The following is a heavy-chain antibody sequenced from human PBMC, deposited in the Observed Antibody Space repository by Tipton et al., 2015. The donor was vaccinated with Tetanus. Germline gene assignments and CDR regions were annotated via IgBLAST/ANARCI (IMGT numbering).Heavy chain of an antibody. CDR3: PRVAGYSSDRSLTWRFGGGIAFDI. D-gene: IGHD6-19*01. CDR1: GYTFTSYA. J-gene: IGHJ3*02. CDR2: INTNTGNP. Sequence: QLVQSGSELKKPGASVKVSCKASGYTFTSYAMNWVRQAPGQGLEWMGCINTNTGNPTYAQGFTGRFVFSLDTSVSTAYLQISSIKAEDTAVYYCPRVAGYSSDRSLTWRFGGGIAFDIWGRGTMVTVSS. V-gene: IGHV7-4-1*02.